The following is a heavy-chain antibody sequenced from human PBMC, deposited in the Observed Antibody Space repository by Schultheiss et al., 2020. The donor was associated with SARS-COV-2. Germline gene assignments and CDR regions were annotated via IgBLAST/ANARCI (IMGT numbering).Heavy chain of an antibody. Sequence: GGSLRLSCAASGFPFSNYAMTWIRQAPGKGLEWVSVIYSGGSTYYADSVKGRFTISRHNSKNTLYLQMSSLRAEDTAVYYCAKLLRYFDWDPLDYWGQGTLVTVSS. V-gene: IGHV3-23*03. CDR2: IYSGGST. CDR1: GFPFSNYA. D-gene: IGHD3-9*01. CDR3: AKLLRYFDWDPLDY. J-gene: IGHJ4*02.